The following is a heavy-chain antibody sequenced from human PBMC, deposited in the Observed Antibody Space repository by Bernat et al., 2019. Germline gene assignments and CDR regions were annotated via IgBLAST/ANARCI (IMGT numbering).Heavy chain of an antibody. Sequence: QVQLVQSGAEVKKPGSSVKVSCKASGGTFSSYAISWVRQAPGQGLEWMGRIIPILGIANYAQKFQGRVTITADKSTSTAYMELSSLRSEDTAVYYCARKGKYYDSSGYYSGTAFDPWGQGTLVTVSS. J-gene: IGHJ5*02. V-gene: IGHV1-69*04. CDR1: GGTFSSYA. CDR2: IIPILGIA. D-gene: IGHD3-22*01. CDR3: ARKGKYYDSSGYYSGTAFDP.